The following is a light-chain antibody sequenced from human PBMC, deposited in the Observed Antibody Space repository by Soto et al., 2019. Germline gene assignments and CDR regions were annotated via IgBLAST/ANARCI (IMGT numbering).Light chain of an antibody. Sequence: EIVFTQSPDTLSVSPGERATLSFRASQSVSSNLAWYQQKPGQAPRLLIYGASSRATGIPDRFSGSGSGTDFTLTISRLEPEDFAVYYCQHYVSPPITFGQGTRLEIK. CDR3: QHYVSPPIT. V-gene: IGKV3-20*01. CDR2: GAS. CDR1: QSVSSN. J-gene: IGKJ5*01.